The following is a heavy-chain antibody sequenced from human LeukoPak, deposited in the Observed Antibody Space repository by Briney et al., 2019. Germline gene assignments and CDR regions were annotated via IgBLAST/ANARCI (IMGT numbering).Heavy chain of an antibody. V-gene: IGHV1-8*01. D-gene: IGHD5-18*01. J-gene: IGHJ4*02. Sequence: GASVKVSCKASGYTFTTYDISWVRQATGQGLEWMGWMNPNSGNTDYAQKFQGRVTMTRNTSISTAYMELSSLRSEDTAVYYCATGLLTLGATWIQLWLKSFDYWGQGTLVTVSS. CDR3: ATGLLTLGATWIQLWLKSFDY. CDR1: GYTFTTYD. CDR2: MNPNSGNT.